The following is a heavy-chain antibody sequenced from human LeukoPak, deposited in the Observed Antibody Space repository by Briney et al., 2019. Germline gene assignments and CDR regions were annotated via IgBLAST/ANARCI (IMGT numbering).Heavy chain of an antibody. J-gene: IGHJ4*02. CDR2: IRVKAHNYAT. CDR1: GFTSSSYS. Sequence: GGSLRLSCAASGFTSSSYSMNWVRQASGKGLEWIGRIRVKAHNYATVYAASMKGRFTISRDDSKNTAYLQVTSLKPEDTAVYYCAALRPFDYWGQGTLVTVSS. V-gene: IGHV3-73*01. D-gene: IGHD3-16*01. CDR3: AALRPFDY.